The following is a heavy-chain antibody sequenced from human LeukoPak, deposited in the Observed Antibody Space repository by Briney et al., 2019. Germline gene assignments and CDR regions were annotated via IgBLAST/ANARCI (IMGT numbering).Heavy chain of an antibody. J-gene: IGHJ1*01. D-gene: IGHD6-25*01. CDR2: TRSETDGGTT. V-gene: IGHV3-15*01. CDR3: TTAAFH. Sequence: PGRSLRLSCAASGFTFSSYAMHWVRQAPGKGLEWVGHTRSETDGGTTDYAAPVKGRFTISRDDSKTTLFLQMNSLKTEDTAVYYCTTAAFHWGQGTLVTVSS. CDR1: GFTFSSYA.